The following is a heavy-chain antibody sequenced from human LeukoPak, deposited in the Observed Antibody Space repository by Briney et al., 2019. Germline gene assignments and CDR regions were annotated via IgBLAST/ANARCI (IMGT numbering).Heavy chain of an antibody. CDR2: INPNSGGT. D-gene: IGHD5-18*01. CDR1: GYTFTGYY. V-gene: IGHV1-2*02. CDR3: ARITTSGYSYGSDY. Sequence: ASVKVSCKASGYTFTGYYMHWVRQAPGQGLEGMGWINPNSGGTNYAQNFQDRVTMTRDTSISTAYMELSRLRSDDPAVSSCARITTSGYSYGSDYWGQRTPVTVSS. J-gene: IGHJ4*02.